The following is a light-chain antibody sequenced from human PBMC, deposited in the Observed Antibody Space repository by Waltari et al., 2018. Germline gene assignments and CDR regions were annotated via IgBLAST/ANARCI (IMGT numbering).Light chain of an antibody. Sequence: DIKMTQSPSPLPASVGDRAPFTCRASQSISIWLPWYQQRSGKAPKLLISKSSSLESGVPSRFSGSGSGTEFTLTITNLHPDDFATYYCQHYDNYPVAFGQGTKLEIK. CDR3: QHYDNYPVA. CDR2: KSS. V-gene: IGKV1-5*03. J-gene: IGKJ2*01. CDR1: QSISIW.